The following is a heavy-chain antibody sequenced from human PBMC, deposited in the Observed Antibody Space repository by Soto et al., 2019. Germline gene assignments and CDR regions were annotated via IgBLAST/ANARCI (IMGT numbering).Heavy chain of an antibody. D-gene: IGHD3-10*01. CDR1: GDSINSGDYY. Sequence: QVQLQESGPGLAKPSQTLSLTCTVSGDSINSGDYYWSWIRQPPGKGLEWIGYIYHSGRTYYNPSLKSRVLISLDTSNNQFSLMLNSVTAADTAGYYCARYYGSEVICDYWGQGTLVTVSS. CDR2: IYHSGRT. V-gene: IGHV4-30-4*08. J-gene: IGHJ4*02. CDR3: ARYYGSEVICDY.